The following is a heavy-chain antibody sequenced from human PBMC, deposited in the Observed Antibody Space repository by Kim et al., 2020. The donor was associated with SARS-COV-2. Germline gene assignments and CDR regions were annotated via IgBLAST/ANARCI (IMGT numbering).Heavy chain of an antibody. J-gene: IGHJ6*02. D-gene: IGHD3-10*01. Sequence: SETLSLTCTVSGGSISSSSYYWGWIRQPPGKGLEWIGSIYYSGSTYYNPSLKSRVTISVDTSKNQFSLKLSSVTAADTAVYYCARHRGVRGAYYYYGMDVWGQGTTVTVSS. CDR3: ARHRGVRGAYYYYGMDV. V-gene: IGHV4-39*01. CDR2: IYYSGST. CDR1: GGSISSSSYY.